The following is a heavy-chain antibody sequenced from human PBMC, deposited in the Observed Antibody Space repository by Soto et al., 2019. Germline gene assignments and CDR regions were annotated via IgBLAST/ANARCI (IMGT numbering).Heavy chain of an antibody. CDR2: IWYDGGSE. Sequence: QVQLVESGGGVVQPGRSLRLSCAASGFTFSAYGMHWVRLAPGEGLEWVAVIWYDGGSEYYADSVEGRFTISRDNAKHTVYPHMDNLRGDDTAVYYCARAHGPSLVSCLDLWGQGTLVTVSS. D-gene: IGHD2-2*01. CDR3: ARAHGPSLVSCLDL. CDR1: GFTFSAYG. V-gene: IGHV3-33*01. J-gene: IGHJ5*02.